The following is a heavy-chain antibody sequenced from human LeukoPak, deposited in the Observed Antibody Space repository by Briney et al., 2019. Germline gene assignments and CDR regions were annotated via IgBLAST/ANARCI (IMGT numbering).Heavy chain of an antibody. Sequence: SQTLSLTCTVSGGSISSGDYYWSWIRQPAGKGLEWIGRIYTSGSTNYNPSLKSRVTISVDTSKNQFSLKLSSVTAADTAVYYCARAGMATIILDYWGQGTLVTVSS. D-gene: IGHD5-24*01. CDR1: GGSISSGDYY. CDR3: ARAGMATIILDY. CDR2: IYTSGST. V-gene: IGHV4-61*02. J-gene: IGHJ4*02.